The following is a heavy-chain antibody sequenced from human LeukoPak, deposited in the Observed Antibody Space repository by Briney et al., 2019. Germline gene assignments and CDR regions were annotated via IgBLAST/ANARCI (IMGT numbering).Heavy chain of an antibody. D-gene: IGHD1-14*01. V-gene: IGHV4-34*01. CDR1: GGSFSGYY. Sequence: SETLSLTCAVYGGSFSGYYWSWVRQPPGKGLEWIGEINHSGSTNYNPSLKSRVTISVDTSKNQFSLKLSSVTAADTAVYYCARKPLAFDIWGQGTMVTVSS. CDR2: INHSGST. CDR3: ARKPLAFDI. J-gene: IGHJ3*02.